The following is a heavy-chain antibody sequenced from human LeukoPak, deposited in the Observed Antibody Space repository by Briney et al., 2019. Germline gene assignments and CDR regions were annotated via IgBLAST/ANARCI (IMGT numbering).Heavy chain of an antibody. CDR2: IYYSGST. CDR3: ARDSYCGGDCLDY. CDR1: GGSISSYY. D-gene: IGHD2-21*01. V-gene: IGHV4-59*01. J-gene: IGHJ4*02. Sequence: KSSQTLSLTCTVSGGSISSYYWSWIRQPPGKGLEWIGYIYYSGSTNYNPSLKSRVTISVDTSKNQFSLKLSSVTAADTAVYYCARDSYCGGDCLDYWGQGTLVTVSS.